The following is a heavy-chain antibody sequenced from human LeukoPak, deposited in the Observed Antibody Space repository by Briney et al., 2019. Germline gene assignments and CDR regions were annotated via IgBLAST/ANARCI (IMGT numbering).Heavy chain of an antibody. Sequence: SETLSLTCTISGDSISSYYWSWIRQPPGKGLEWIGYIYYSGSTGYNPSLKSRVTMSVDTSRNQFSLKLSSVTAADTAVYYCARHKTGGTYPLDYWGQGTLVTVSS. D-gene: IGHD1-26*01. CDR2: IYYSGST. CDR1: GDSISSYY. J-gene: IGHJ4*02. CDR3: ARHKTGGTYPLDY. V-gene: IGHV4-59*08.